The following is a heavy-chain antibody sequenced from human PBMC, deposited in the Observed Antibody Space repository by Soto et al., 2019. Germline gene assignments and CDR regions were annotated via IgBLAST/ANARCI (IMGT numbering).Heavy chain of an antibody. J-gene: IGHJ6*03. Sequence: PSETLSLTCTVSGGSISSGGYYWSWIRQHPGKGLERIGYIYYSGSTYYNPSLKSRVTISVDTSKNQFSLKLSSVTAADTAVYYCARVEEGWNRYDFWSGYPPTYMDVWGKGTTVTVSS. CDR2: IYYSGST. CDR1: GGSISSGGYY. D-gene: IGHD3-3*01. V-gene: IGHV4-31*03. CDR3: ARVEEGWNRYDFWSGYPPTYMDV.